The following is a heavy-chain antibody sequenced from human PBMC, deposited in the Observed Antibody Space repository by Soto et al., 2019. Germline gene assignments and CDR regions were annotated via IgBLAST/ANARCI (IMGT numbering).Heavy chain of an antibody. CDR2: IYYSGST. CDR3: ARDLYSGYDSRAFDI. J-gene: IGHJ3*02. D-gene: IGHD5-12*01. V-gene: IGHV4-59*01. Sequence: PSETLSLTCTVSGGSISSYYWSWIRQPPGKGLEWIGYIYYSGSTNYNPSLKSRVTISVDTSKNQFSLKLSSVTAADTAVYYCARDLYSGYDSRAFDIWGQGTMVTV. CDR1: GGSISSYY.